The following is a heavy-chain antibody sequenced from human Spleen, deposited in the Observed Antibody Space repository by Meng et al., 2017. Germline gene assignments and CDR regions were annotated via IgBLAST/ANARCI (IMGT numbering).Heavy chain of an antibody. D-gene: IGHD5-24*01. CDR1: GFTFDDYG. CDR3: ARGRGNYPYWYFDL. J-gene: IGHJ2*01. V-gene: IGHV3-20*04. Sequence: GGSLRLSCAASGFTFDDYGMSWVRQAPGKGLEWVSGINWNGGSTGYADSVKGRFTISRDNAKKSLYLQMNSLRAEDTALYYCARGRGNYPYWYFDLWGHGTLVTVSS. CDR2: INWNGGST.